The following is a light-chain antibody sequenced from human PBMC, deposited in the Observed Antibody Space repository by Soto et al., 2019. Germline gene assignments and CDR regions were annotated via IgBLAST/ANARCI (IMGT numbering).Light chain of an antibody. Sequence: EIVMTQSPATLSVSPGGRATLSCRASQSISSALAWYQQKPGQAPRLLIYGASTRATTFPARFSGSGSGTDFTLTISSLQSEDFAVYYCQQYNNWPWTFGQGTKVEIK. CDR1: QSISSA. V-gene: IGKV3-15*01. CDR2: GAS. J-gene: IGKJ1*01. CDR3: QQYNNWPWT.